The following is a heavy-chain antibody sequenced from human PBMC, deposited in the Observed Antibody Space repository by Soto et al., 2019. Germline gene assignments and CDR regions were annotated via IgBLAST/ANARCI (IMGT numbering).Heavy chain of an antibody. CDR3: GRDVGQSLPWLYYYGMDV. CDR2: IPYDETDK. J-gene: IGHJ6*02. CDR1: GFTFSSYA. D-gene: IGHD6-19*01. V-gene: IGHV3-30-3*01. Sequence: QVQLVESGGDVVQPGRSLRLSCAASGFTFSSYAMHWVRQAPGKGLEWVAVIPYDETDKYYADSVKGRFSISRDNSKNTLFLQMSSLRPEDTAVYYCGRDVGQSLPWLYYYGMDVWGQGTTVTVSS.